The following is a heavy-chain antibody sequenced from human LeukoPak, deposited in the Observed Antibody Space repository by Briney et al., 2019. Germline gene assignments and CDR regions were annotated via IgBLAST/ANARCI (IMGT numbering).Heavy chain of an antibody. D-gene: IGHD3-10*01. J-gene: IGHJ5*02. V-gene: IGHV4-59*08. CDR3: ARNVLLWFGTTRNSSDP. Sequence: SETLSLTCTVSGGSISSYYWSWIRQPPGKGLEWIGYIYYSGSTNYNPSLKSRVTISVDTSKNQFSLKLSSVTAADTAVYYCARNVLLWFGTTRNSSDPSSEARLVTVSS. CDR2: IYYSGST. CDR1: GGSISSYY.